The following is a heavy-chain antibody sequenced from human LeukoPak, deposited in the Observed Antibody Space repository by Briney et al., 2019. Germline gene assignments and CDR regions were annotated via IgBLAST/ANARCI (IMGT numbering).Heavy chain of an antibody. V-gene: IGHV1-69*13. Sequence: VASVKVSCTASGGTFSSYAISWVRQAPGQGLEWMGGIIPIFGTANYAQKFQGRVTITADESTSTAYMELSSLRSEDTAVYYCARDPFMAKGYWGQGTLVTVSS. D-gene: IGHD3-10*01. CDR1: GGTFSSYA. CDR3: ARDPFMAKGY. J-gene: IGHJ4*02. CDR2: IIPIFGTA.